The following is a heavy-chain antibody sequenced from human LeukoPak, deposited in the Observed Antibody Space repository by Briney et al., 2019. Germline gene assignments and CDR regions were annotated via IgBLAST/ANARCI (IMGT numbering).Heavy chain of an antibody. V-gene: IGHV1-2*04. CDR3: ARDDSSGIPYYYGMDV. Sequence: ASVKVSCKASGYTFTGYYMHWVRQAPGQGLEWMGWINPNSGDTNYAQKFQGWVTMTRDTSISTAYMELSRLRSDDTAVYYCARDDSSGIPYYYGMDVWGQGTTVTVSS. D-gene: IGHD6-19*01. CDR2: INPNSGDT. CDR1: GYTFTGYY. J-gene: IGHJ6*02.